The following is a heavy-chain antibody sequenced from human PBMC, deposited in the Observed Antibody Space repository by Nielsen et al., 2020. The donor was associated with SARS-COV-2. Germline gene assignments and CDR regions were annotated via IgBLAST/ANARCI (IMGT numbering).Heavy chain of an antibody. Sequence: ASVKVSCKASGYTFTRYYMHWVRQAPGQGLEWMGIINPSGGSTSYAQKFQGRVTMTRDTSTSTVYMELSSLRSEDTAVYYCARGFAEYYDILTGYYNSNFADYWGQGTLVTVSS. J-gene: IGHJ4*02. CDR3: ARGFAEYYDILTGYYNSNFADY. CDR2: INPSGGST. D-gene: IGHD3-9*01. CDR1: GYTFTRYY. V-gene: IGHV1-46*01.